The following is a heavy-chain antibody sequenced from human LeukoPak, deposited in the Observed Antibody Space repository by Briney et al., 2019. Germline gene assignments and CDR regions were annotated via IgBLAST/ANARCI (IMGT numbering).Heavy chain of an antibody. J-gene: IGHJ4*02. Sequence: PSETLSLTCTVSGGSISSYYWSWIWQPPGKGLEWIGYIYYSGSTNYNPSLKSRVTISVDTSKNKFSLNLSSVTAADTAVYYCARQGPWKYYDFWSGYPDYWGQGTLVTVSS. CDR1: GGSISSYY. D-gene: IGHD3-3*01. V-gene: IGHV4-59*08. CDR3: ARQGPWKYYDFWSGYPDY. CDR2: IYYSGST.